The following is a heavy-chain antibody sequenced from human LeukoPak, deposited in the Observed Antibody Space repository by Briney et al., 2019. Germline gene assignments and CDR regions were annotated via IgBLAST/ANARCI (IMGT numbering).Heavy chain of an antibody. Sequence: SETLSLTCTVSGGSIRSYYWSWIRQPPGKGLEWIGYIFYSGGANYNPSLKSRVTISVDTSKNQFSLKLSSVTAADTAVYYCATRKLGNDYWGQGTLVTVSS. CDR2: IFYSGGA. J-gene: IGHJ4*02. CDR1: GGSIRSYY. CDR3: ATRKLGNDY. D-gene: IGHD7-27*01. V-gene: IGHV4-59*08.